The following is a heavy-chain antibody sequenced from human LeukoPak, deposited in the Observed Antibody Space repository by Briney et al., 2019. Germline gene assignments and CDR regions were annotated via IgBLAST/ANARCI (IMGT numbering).Heavy chain of an antibody. Sequence: SQTLSPTCTVSGGSISSGGYYWSWIRQHPGKGLERIGYIYYSGSTYYNPSLKSRVTISVDTSKNQFSLKLSSVTAADTAVYYCARRYYYDSSVHFDYWGQGTLVTVSS. CDR1: GGSISSGGYY. CDR3: ARRYYYDSSVHFDY. D-gene: IGHD3-22*01. V-gene: IGHV4-31*03. CDR2: IYYSGST. J-gene: IGHJ4*02.